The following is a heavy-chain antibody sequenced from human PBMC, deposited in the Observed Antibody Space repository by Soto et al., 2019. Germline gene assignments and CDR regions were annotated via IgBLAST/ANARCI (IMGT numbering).Heavy chain of an antibody. CDR1: GYTFPNFG. D-gene: IGHD3-9*01. V-gene: IGHV1-18*04. CDR3: PRAAKYHDLLTGYYINEH. J-gene: IGHJ4*02. CDR2: ISTDNGDT. Sequence: QVQLVQSGAEVKNPGASVKVSCKASGYTFPNFGISWVRQAPGQGLEWLGWISTDNGDTKYAQKIQARVTLNTDTATTPVYYDLMSLTPADTAVYYCPRAAKYHDLLTGYYINEHWGQGTLVTVSS.